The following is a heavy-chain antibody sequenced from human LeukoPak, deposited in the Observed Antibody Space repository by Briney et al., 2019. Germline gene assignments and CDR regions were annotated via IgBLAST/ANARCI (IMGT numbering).Heavy chain of an antibody. V-gene: IGHV4-34*01. J-gene: IGHJ5*02. CDR1: GGSFSGYY. D-gene: IGHD6-13*01. CDR3: ARDPSIAAAVPGFDP. Sequence: SETMSLTCAVYGGSFSGYYWSWIRQPPGKGLEWIGEINHSGSTNYSPSLKSRVTISVDTSKKQFSLKLSSVTAADTAVYYCARDPSIAAAVPGFDPWGQGTLVTVSS. CDR2: INHSGST.